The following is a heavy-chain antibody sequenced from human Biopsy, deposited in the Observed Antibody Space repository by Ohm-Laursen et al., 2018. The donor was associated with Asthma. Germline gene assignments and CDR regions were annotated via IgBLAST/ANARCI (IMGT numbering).Heavy chain of an antibody. J-gene: IGHJ1*01. CDR3: ARTFHFWSPYHAEHYQL. V-gene: IGHV3-7*01. Sequence: GSLRLSCAAPGFTFGAYCMSWVRQVPGQGLEWVANIKHDGSEKNHVDSLKGRFTISRDNAKNLLFLQMNSLRAEDTAVYYCARTFHFWSPYHAEHYQLWGQGTLVTVSS. D-gene: IGHD3-3*01. CDR1: GFTFGAYC. CDR2: IKHDGSEK.